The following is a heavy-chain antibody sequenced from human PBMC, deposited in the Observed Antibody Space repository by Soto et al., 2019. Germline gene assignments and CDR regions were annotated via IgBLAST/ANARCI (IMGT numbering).Heavy chain of an antibody. CDR1: GFTFDDYA. CDR2: ISWNSDRI. J-gene: IGHJ6*03. Sequence: EVQLVESGGGLVQPGRSLRLSCAASGFTFDDYAMHWVRQAPGKGLEWVSGISWNSDRIGYADSVKGRFTISRDNAKHSLYLQMNSLRAEDTALYYCAKESRLRPTSYSYYLDVWGKGTTVTVS. CDR3: AKESRLRPTSYSYYLDV. V-gene: IGHV3-9*01.